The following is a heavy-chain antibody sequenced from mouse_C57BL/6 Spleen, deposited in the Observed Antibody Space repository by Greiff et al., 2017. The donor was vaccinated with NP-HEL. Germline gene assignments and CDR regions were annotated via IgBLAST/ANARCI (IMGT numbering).Heavy chain of an antibody. Sequence: EVQGVESGEGLVKPGGSLKLSCAASGFTFSSYAMSWVRQTPEKRLEWVAYISSGGDYIYYADTVKGRFTISRDNARNTLYLQMSSLKSEDTAMYYCTRGYDYDGGRSDYFDYWGQGTTLTVSS. J-gene: IGHJ2*01. V-gene: IGHV5-9-1*02. D-gene: IGHD2-4*01. CDR1: GFTFSSYA. CDR3: TRGYDYDGGRSDYFDY. CDR2: ISSGGDYI.